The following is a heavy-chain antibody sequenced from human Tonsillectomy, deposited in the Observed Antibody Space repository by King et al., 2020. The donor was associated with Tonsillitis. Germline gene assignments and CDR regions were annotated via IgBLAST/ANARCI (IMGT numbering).Heavy chain of an antibody. CDR2: ISPTGRSI. Sequence: VQLVESGGGLVKPGGSLGLSCVTSGFTFNTCGMNWVRQAPGKGLEWVSSISPTGRSIYYTDSVKGRFTISRDNAKNSLYLQINSLRAEDTAVYYCTRGETLGPTTGFDYWGQGTLVTVSS. CDR3: TRGETLGPTTGFDY. V-gene: IGHV3-21*01. D-gene: IGHD1-26*01. CDR1: GFTFNTCG. J-gene: IGHJ4*02.